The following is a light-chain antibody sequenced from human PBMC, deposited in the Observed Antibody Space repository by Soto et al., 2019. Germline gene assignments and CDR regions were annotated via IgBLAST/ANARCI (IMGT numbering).Light chain of an antibody. CDR2: EVS. Sequence: QSALTQSPAASGSPGQSVTISCIGTSDDVGGYNYVSWYQQHPGKAPKLMIYEVSKRPSGVPDRFSGSKSGSTASLTVSGLQSEDEADYYCRSYAGGSSFVLFGGGTKVTVL. J-gene: IGLJ2*01. CDR3: RSYAGGSSFVL. V-gene: IGLV2-8*01. CDR1: SDDVGGYNY.